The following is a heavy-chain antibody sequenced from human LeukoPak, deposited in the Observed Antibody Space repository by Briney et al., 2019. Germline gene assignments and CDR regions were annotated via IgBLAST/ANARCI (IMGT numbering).Heavy chain of an antibody. D-gene: IGHD2/OR15-2a*01. Sequence: PGGSLRLSCAASGFTFDDYWMTCVRQAPGKGLEWVANIKEDGSETKYVDSVKGRFTISRDSAKNSLNLQMNSLRVEDTAVYYCARHGRNSTYSQLDYWGQGTLVTVSS. CDR3: ARHGRNSTYSQLDY. CDR1: GFTFDDYW. V-gene: IGHV3-7*04. CDR2: IKEDGSET. J-gene: IGHJ4*02.